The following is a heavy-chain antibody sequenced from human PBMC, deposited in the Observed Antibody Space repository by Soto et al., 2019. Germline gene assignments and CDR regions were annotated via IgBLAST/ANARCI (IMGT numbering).Heavy chain of an antibody. CDR3: ARHKGYCSSTSCYGMDV. CDR2: IYPGDSDS. Sequence: GESLKISCEGFGCTFTTYWVAWVRQMPGKGLEWVGSIYPGDSDSRYNPSVQGQVTISADRSISTAYLQWNSLKASDTAMYFCARHKGYCSSTSCYGMDVWGQGTTVTVSS. D-gene: IGHD2-15*01. V-gene: IGHV5-51*01. J-gene: IGHJ6*02. CDR1: GCTFTTYW.